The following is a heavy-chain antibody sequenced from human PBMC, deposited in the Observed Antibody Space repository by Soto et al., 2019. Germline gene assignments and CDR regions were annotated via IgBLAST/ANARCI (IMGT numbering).Heavy chain of an antibody. D-gene: IGHD3-3*01. CDR3: ARDYYDFWSGYYSRGRYYYYMDV. J-gene: IGHJ6*03. V-gene: IGHV1-3*01. CDR1: GYTFTSYA. Sequence: ASVKVSCKASGYTFTSYAMHWVRQAPGQRLEWMGWINAGNGNTKYSQKFQGRVTITRDTSASTAYMELSSLRSEDTAVYYCARDYYDFWSGYYSRGRYYYYMDVWGKGTTVTVSS. CDR2: INAGNGNT.